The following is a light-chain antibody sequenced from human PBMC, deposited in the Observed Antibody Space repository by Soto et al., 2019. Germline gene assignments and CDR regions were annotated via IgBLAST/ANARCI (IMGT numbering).Light chain of an antibody. CDR1: QGIRVG. CDR3: LQDYEFFT. J-gene: IGKJ4*01. V-gene: IGKV1-6*01. CDR2: AAS. Sequence: AIQMTQSPSSLSASVGDTVTITCRASQGIRVGLGWYQQKPGKARKLLIGAASSLQSGVPSRFSVSGSGTDFTLTISSLQPEDFATYYCLQDYEFFTFGGGTKVESK.